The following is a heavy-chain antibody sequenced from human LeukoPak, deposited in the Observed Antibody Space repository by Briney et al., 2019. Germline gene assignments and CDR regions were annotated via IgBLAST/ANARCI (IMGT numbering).Heavy chain of an antibody. J-gene: IGHJ4*02. V-gene: IGHV3-48*01. D-gene: IGHD3-16*01. CDR2: ISSFSGTR. Sequence: PGGSLRLSCVASGITFSSYSMNWVRQAPAKGLEWVSYISSFSGTRNYADSVKGRFTISRDNAKNSLYLQMNSLRAEDTAVYYCARDQGGVGYWGQGTLVTVSS. CDR1: GITFSSYS. CDR3: ARDQGGVGY.